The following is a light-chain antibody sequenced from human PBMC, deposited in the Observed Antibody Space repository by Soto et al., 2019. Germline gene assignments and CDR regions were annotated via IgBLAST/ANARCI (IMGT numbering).Light chain of an antibody. CDR3: GTWDNSLSAVV. J-gene: IGLJ3*02. CDR1: SSNIAKNY. Sequence: QSVLTQPPSVSAAAGQKVTISCSGSSSNIAKNYVSWYQQLPGTAPRLLIYDNNKRPSGIPDRFSGSKSGTSATLGITELQTGDEADYYCGTWDNSLSAVVFGGGTKVTVL. CDR2: DNN. V-gene: IGLV1-51*01.